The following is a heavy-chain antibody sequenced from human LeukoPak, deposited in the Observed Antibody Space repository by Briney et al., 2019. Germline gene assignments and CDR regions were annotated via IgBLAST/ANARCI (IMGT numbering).Heavy chain of an antibody. CDR3: ARDDCGDTCYPGGY. D-gene: IGHD2-21*01. V-gene: IGHV1-3*01. CDR1: GYTFTSKV. J-gene: IGHJ4*02. Sequence: ASVKVSCTASGYTFTSKVGHWVRQAPGQRPEWMGWINAGNGDTKYSQNFQGRVTITRDTSASTAYMELSSLTSEDTALYYCARDDCGDTCYPGGYWGQGTLVTVSS. CDR2: INAGNGDT.